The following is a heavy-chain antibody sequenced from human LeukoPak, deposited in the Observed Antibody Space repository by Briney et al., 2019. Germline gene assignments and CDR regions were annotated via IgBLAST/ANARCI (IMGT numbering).Heavy chain of an antibody. CDR1: GFTVSSNC. D-gene: IGHD6-13*01. V-gene: IGHV3-66*01. Sequence: GGSLRLSCAASGFTVSSNCMSWVRQAPGKGLEWVSVIYSGGSTYYADSVKGRFTISRDNSKNTLYLQMNSLRAEDTAVYYCARASAAAENHYYYYGMDVWGQGTTVTVSS. CDR3: ARASAAAENHYYYYGMDV. J-gene: IGHJ6*02. CDR2: IYSGGST.